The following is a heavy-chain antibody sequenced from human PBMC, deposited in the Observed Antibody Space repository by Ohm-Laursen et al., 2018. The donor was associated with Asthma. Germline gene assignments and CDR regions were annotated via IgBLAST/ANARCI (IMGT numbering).Heavy chain of an antibody. Sequence: SLRLSCAASGFTFSNAWMSWVRQAPGKGLEWVGRIKSKTDGGTTDYAAPVKGRFTISRDDSKSIAYLQMNSLKTEDTAVYYCTRVGYYYGSGSYPYWGQGTLVTVSS. CDR2: IKSKTDGGTT. CDR1: GFTFSNAW. J-gene: IGHJ4*02. CDR3: TRVGYYYGSGSYPY. V-gene: IGHV3-15*01. D-gene: IGHD3-10*01.